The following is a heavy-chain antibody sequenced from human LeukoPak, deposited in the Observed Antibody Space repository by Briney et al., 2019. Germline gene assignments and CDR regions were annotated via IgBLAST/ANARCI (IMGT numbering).Heavy chain of an antibody. CDR3: AREGYSGYSKGGHFDY. CDR2: ISSSSSTI. CDR1: GFTFSSYS. Sequence: SGGSLRLSCAASGFTFSSYSMNWVLQAPGKGLGWVSYISSSSSTIYYADSVKGRFTISRDNAKNSLYLQMNSLRAEDTAVYYCAREGYSGYSKGGHFDYWGQGTLVTVSS. D-gene: IGHD5-12*01. J-gene: IGHJ4*02. V-gene: IGHV3-48*01.